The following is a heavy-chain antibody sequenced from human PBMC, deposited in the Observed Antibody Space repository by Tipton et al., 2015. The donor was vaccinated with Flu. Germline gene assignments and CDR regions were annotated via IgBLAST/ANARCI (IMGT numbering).Heavy chain of an antibody. CDR2: ISRSGDKT. V-gene: IGHV3-23*01. CDR1: GFSFSSYA. CDR3: AKDLHGDYADYFDQ. J-gene: IGHJ4*02. D-gene: IGHD4-17*01. Sequence: SLRLSCAASGFSFSSYAMGWVRQPPGKGLEWVSAISRSGDKTHYADSVKGRFTISRDNSKNTLYLQMSSLRAEDTAIYYCAKDLHGDYADYFDQWGQGTLVTVSS.